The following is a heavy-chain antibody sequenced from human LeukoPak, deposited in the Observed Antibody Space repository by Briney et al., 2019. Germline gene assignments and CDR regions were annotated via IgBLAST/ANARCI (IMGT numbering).Heavy chain of an antibody. D-gene: IGHD4-11*01. Sequence: KPSETLSLTCTVSGGSISSGSYYWSWIRQPAGKGLEWIGYIYYSGSTNYNPSLKSRVTISVDTSKNQFSLKLSSVTAADTAVYYCARIPYSRGYFDYWGQGTLVTVSS. J-gene: IGHJ4*02. CDR1: GGSISSGSYY. CDR2: IYYSGST. V-gene: IGHV4-61*10. CDR3: ARIPYSRGYFDY.